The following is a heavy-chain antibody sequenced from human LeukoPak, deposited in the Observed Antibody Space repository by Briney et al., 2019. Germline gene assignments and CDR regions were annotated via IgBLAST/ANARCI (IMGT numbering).Heavy chain of an antibody. CDR3: AKAHYYGSGVRYFDY. J-gene: IGHJ4*02. D-gene: IGHD3-10*01. V-gene: IGHV3-23*01. CDR2: ISGSGGST. Sequence: PGGSLRLSCAASGFTFSSYAMSWVRQAPGKGLEWVSAISGSGGSTYYADSVKGRFTISRDNSKNTLYLQMNSLRAEDTAVYYCAKAHYYGSGVRYFDYWGQGTLVTVSS. CDR1: GFTFSSYA.